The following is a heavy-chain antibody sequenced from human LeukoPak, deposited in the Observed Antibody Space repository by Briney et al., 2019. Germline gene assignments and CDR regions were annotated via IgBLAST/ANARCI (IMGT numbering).Heavy chain of an antibody. Sequence: PGGSLRLSCAASGFTFSSYSMNWVRQAPGKGLEWVSSISSSSSYIYYADSVKGRFTISRDNAKNSLYLQMNSLRAEDTAVYYCGRETVTAGSSREGHDAFDIWGQGTMVTVSS. CDR2: ISSSSSYI. J-gene: IGHJ3*02. D-gene: IGHD6-13*01. V-gene: IGHV3-21*01. CDR1: GFTFSSYS. CDR3: GRETVTAGSSREGHDAFDI.